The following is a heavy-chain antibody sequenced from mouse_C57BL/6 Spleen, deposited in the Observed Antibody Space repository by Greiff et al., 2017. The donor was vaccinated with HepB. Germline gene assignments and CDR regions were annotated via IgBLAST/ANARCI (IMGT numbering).Heavy chain of an antibody. CDR1: GYTFTSYW. CDR2: IDPSDSYT. CDR3: ARRGDGYYGWYIDV. D-gene: IGHD2-3*01. Sequence: QVQLQQPGAELVKPGASVKLSCKASGYTFTSYWMQWVKQRPGQGLEWIGEIDPSDSYTNYNQKFKGKATLTVDTSSSTAYMQLISLTSEDAAVYYCARRGDGYYGWYIDVWGTGTTVTVSS. V-gene: IGHV1-50*01. J-gene: IGHJ1*03.